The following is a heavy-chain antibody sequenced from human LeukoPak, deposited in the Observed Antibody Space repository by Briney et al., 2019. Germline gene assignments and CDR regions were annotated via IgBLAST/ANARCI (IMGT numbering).Heavy chain of an antibody. CDR2: IYHSGST. Sequence: SETLSLTCTVSGYSISSGYYWGWIRQPPGKGLEWIGSIYHSGSTYYNPSLKSRVTISVDTSKNQFSLKLSSVTAADTAVYYCARGITVTYYFDYWGQGTLVTVSS. CDR3: ARGITVTYYFDY. V-gene: IGHV4-38-2*02. J-gene: IGHJ4*02. CDR1: GYSISSGYY. D-gene: IGHD4-17*01.